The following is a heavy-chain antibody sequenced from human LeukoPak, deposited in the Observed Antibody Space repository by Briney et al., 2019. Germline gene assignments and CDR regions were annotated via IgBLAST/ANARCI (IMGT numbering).Heavy chain of an antibody. V-gene: IGHV4-30-4*07. CDR3: ARDRAYYYDSSGYHGAFDI. J-gene: IGHJ3*02. D-gene: IGHD3-22*01. CDR2: IYYSGSA. Sequence: SETLSLTCAVSGDSFSSIAYSWTWIRQPPGKGLEWIGYIYYSGSAYYNPSLKSRFTISVDTSKNQFSLKLTSVTAADTAVYYCARDRAYYYDSSGYHGAFDIWGQGTLVTVSS. CDR1: GDSFSSIAYS.